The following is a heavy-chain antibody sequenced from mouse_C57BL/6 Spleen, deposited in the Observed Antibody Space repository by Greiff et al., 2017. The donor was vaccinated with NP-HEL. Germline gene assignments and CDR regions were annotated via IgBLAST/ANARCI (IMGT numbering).Heavy chain of an antibody. J-gene: IGHJ4*01. Sequence: QVQLQQSGAELVKPGASVKLSCKASGYTFTEYTIHWVKQRSGQGLEWIGWFYPGSGSIKYNEKFKDKATLTADTSSSTVYMELSRLTSEDSVVYVCARHEYSNCVEDYAMDYWGQGTSVTVSS. V-gene: IGHV1-62-2*01. CDR3: ARHEYSNCVEDYAMDY. D-gene: IGHD2-5*01. CDR1: GYTFTEYT. CDR2: FYPGSGSI.